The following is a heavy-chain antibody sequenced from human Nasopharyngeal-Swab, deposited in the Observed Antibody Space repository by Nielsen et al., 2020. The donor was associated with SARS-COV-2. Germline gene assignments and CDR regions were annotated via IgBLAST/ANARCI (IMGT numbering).Heavy chain of an antibody. J-gene: IGHJ4*02. CDR3: ARHGRPYSSSWYSNTGQSIDY. V-gene: IGHV4-39*01. Sequence: RQAPGKRLEWIGSIYYSGSTYYNPSLKSRVTISVDTSKNQFSLKLSSVTAADTAVYYCARHGRPYSSSWYSNTGQSIDYWGQGTLVTVSS. CDR2: IYYSGST. D-gene: IGHD6-13*01.